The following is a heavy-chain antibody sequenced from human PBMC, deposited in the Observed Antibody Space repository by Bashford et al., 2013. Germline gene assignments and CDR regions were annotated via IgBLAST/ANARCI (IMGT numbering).Heavy chain of an antibody. CDR1: GYTFTDYH. V-gene: IGHV1-2*02. J-gene: IGHJ2*01. CDR3: AKDYCAGDCASFFDL. D-gene: IGHD2-21*02. Sequence: ASVKVRPRTASGYTFTDYHVHWVRQAPGQGLEWMGWINPNRGDTNYAQNFQGRVSMTRDTSISTAYLELSRLRSDDTAVYYCAKDYCAGDCASFFDLWGRGTLVTVSS. CDR2: INPNRGDT.